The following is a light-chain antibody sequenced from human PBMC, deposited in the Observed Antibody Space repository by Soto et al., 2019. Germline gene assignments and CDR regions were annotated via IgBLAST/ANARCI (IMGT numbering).Light chain of an antibody. CDR3: QQANTFPHT. CDR1: QGISIW. Sequence: DIQMTQSPPSVPASLGDRITITCRASQGISIWIAWYQQKPGNAPKLLIYAASSLQSGVPSRFRGSGSGTHFTLTISSLQPEDFEPYYCQQANTFPHTFGQGTRLEIK. CDR2: AAS. V-gene: IGKV1D-12*01. J-gene: IGKJ5*01.